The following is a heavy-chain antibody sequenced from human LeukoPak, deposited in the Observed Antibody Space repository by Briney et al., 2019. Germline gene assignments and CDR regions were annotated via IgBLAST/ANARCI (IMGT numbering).Heavy chain of an antibody. Sequence: GGSLRLSCAASGCTLSNAWMSWVRQAPGKGLESVGRIKSKGDGGTTDYAAPVKGRFTISRDDSQNTLYLQMNSLNTEDTAVYYRITLYWGPDGGSWGQGTLVTVSS. J-gene: IGHJ4*02. CDR2: IKSKGDGGTT. D-gene: IGHD3-16*01. CDR3: ITLYWGPDGGS. CDR1: GCTLSNAW. V-gene: IGHV3-15*01.